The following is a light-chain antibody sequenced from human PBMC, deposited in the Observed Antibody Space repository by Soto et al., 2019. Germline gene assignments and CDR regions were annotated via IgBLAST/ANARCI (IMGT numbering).Light chain of an antibody. CDR3: SSYTSSSTPYV. Sequence: QPASVSGSPGQSITISCTGTSSDVGGYNYVSWYQQHPGKAPKLMIYDVSNRPSGVSNRFSGSKSGNTASLTISGLQAEDEADYYCSSYTSSSTPYVFGTGTKVTVL. J-gene: IGLJ1*01. CDR2: DVS. CDR1: SSDVGGYNY. V-gene: IGLV2-14*01.